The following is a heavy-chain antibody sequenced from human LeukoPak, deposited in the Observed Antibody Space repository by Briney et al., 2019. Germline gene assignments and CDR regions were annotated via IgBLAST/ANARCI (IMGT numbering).Heavy chain of an antibody. V-gene: IGHV1-3*01. J-gene: IGHJ4*02. CDR2: INAGNGNT. CDR3: ARAPPKAY. Sequence: RLEWMGWINAGNGNTKYSQKFQGRVTITRDTSASTAYMELSSLRSEDTAVYYCARAPPKAYWGQGTLVTVSS.